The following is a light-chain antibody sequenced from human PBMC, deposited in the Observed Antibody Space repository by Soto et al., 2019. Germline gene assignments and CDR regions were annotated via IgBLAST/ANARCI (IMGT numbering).Light chain of an antibody. Sequence: IPLTQSPSSLSASVGDRVTITCRASQGISSYLAWYQQKPGKAPKLLIYAASTLQSGVPSRFSGSGSGTEFTLTISSLQPEDFATYYCQHLNSYPVTFGQGPKLEI. CDR2: AAS. CDR3: QHLNSYPVT. CDR1: QGISSY. V-gene: IGKV1-9*01. J-gene: IGKJ2*01.